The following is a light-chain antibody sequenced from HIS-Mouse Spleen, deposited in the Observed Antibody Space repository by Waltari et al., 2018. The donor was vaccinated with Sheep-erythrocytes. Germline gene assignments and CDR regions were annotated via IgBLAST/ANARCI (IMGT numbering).Light chain of an antibody. V-gene: IGLV3-1*01. Sequence: SYELTQPPSVSVSPGQTASITCSGAKLGDKYACWYQQTPGQSPVLVIYQDSKRPSGIPKRFAGSNSGNTATLTISGTQAMDEADYYCQAWDSSTAVFGGGTKLTVL. CDR1: KLGDKY. CDR2: QDS. CDR3: QAWDSSTAV. J-gene: IGLJ2*01.